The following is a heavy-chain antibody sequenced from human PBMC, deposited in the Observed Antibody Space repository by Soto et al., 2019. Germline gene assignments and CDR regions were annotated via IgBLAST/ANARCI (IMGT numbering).Heavy chain of an antibody. V-gene: IGHV4-59*08. CDR2: IYYSGST. Sequence: SETLSLTCTVSGGSISSYYWSWIRQPPGKGLEWIGYIYYSGSTNYNPSLKSRVTISVDTSKNQFSLKLSSVTAADTAVYYCARVGDCSGGSCYFSIAPSYFDYWGQGTLVTVSS. CDR1: GGSISSYY. J-gene: IGHJ4*02. CDR3: ARVGDCSGGSCYFSIAPSYFDY. D-gene: IGHD2-15*01.